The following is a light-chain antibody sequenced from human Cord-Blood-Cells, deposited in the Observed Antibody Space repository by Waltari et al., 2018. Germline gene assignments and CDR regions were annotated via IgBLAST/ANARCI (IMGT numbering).Light chain of an antibody. CDR2: DVS. CDR1: SSDVGGYNY. J-gene: IGLJ1*01. CDR3: CSYAGSYTYV. Sequence: QSALTQPRSVSGSPGQSVTISCTGTSSDVGGYNYVSWYQQHPGKAPKRMIYDVSKRPAGGPDRFSGSKSGHTASLTISGLQAEDEADYYCCSYAGSYTYVFGTGTKVTVL. V-gene: IGLV2-11*01.